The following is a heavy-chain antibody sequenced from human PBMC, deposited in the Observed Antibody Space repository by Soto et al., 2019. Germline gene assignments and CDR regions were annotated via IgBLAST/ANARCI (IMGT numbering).Heavy chain of an antibody. J-gene: IGHJ4*02. CDR1: GGSFSGYY. Sequence: QVQLQQWGAGLLKPSETLSLTCAVYGGSFSGYYWSWIRQPPGKGLEWIGEINHSGSTNYNPSLKSRVTISVDTSKNQFPLKLSSVTAADTAVYYCARGLWFGGGYWGQGTLVTVSS. D-gene: IGHD3-10*01. CDR2: INHSGST. V-gene: IGHV4-34*01. CDR3: ARGLWFGGGY.